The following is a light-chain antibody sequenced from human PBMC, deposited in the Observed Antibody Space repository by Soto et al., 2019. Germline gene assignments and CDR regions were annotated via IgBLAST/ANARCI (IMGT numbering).Light chain of an antibody. CDR2: KNY. V-gene: IGLV1-47*01. J-gene: IGLJ1*01. Sequence: QSVLTQPPSAYGTPVQRDTIYCSRTGSNIGSNYVYCYQHLPGTAPKLLIYKNYQRPSGAPDRFSGSNSDTSASLAISGPRSEDEADYFCAAWDDGRSGHVFGTGTKGTVL. CDR1: GSNIGSNY. CDR3: AAWDDGRSGHV.